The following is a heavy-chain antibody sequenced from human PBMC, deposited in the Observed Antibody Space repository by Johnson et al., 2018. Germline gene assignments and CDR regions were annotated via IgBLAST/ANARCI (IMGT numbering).Heavy chain of an antibody. CDR3: ASSLTYYFDSSGYYLEDFHH. V-gene: IGHV3-9*01. CDR1: GFTFDDYA. Sequence: VQLQESGGGVVQPGRSLRLSCAASGFTFDDYAMHWVRQAPGKGLEWVPGISWHSGSIGYADSVTGRFTISRDNAKDSLYLQMNSRRAGDTAVYYCASSLTYYFDSSGYYLEDFHHWGQGTLVTVAS. CDR2: ISWHSGSI. J-gene: IGHJ1*01. D-gene: IGHD3-22*01.